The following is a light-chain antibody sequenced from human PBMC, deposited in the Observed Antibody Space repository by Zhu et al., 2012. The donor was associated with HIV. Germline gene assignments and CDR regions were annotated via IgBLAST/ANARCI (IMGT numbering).Light chain of an antibody. CDR1: QSVTSSY. CDR2: GAS. Sequence: EIVLTQSPGTLSLSPGERATLSCRASQSVTSSYLAWYQQKPGQAPRLLIYGASTRAAGIPDRFSGSGSGTDFTLTISRLEPEDFAVYYCQQYASSLPTFGPGTKVDVE. V-gene: IGKV3-20*01. CDR3: QQYASSLPT. J-gene: IGKJ3*01.